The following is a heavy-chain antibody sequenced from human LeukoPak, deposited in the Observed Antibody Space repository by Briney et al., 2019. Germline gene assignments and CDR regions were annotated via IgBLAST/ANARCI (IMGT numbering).Heavy chain of an antibody. D-gene: IGHD5-12*01. CDR1: AYSFTPYA. Sequence: ASVKHSCKTSAYSFTPYAMHWAREAPGQRLEWMGWINAGNGHTKYSQEFQGRLTITRDTSANIVYMDLSSLRSEDMAVYYCARGRWVATNQAYYFDDWGQGTLVTVSS. CDR2: INAGNGHT. J-gene: IGHJ4*02. CDR3: ARGRWVATNQAYYFDD. V-gene: IGHV1-3*03.